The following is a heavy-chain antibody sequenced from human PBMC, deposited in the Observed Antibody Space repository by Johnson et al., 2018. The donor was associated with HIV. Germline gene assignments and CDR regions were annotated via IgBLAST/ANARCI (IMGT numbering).Heavy chain of an antibody. V-gene: IGHV3-30*04. Sequence: QVQLVESGGGVVQPGRSLRLSCAASEFTFSSYAFHWVRQAPGKGLEWVALISSDGSGKYYADSVKGRFTISRDNSKNTLYLQMNSLRAEDTAVYYCAREYSSLSQGAFDIWGQGTMVTVSS. CDR3: AREYSSLSQGAFDI. D-gene: IGHD6-6*01. CDR1: EFTFSSYA. CDR2: ISSDGSGK. J-gene: IGHJ3*02.